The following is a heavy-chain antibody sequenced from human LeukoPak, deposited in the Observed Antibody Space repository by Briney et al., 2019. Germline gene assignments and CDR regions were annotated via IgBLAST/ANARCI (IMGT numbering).Heavy chain of an antibody. D-gene: IGHD3-3*01. J-gene: IGHJ4*02. Sequence: GRSLRLSCAASGFTFSTFAMHWVRQAPGKGLEWVAVISYDGSNKYSADSLKGRFTISRDDSKNTLFLQMNSLTVEDTAVYYCTKDSTGSRFFEWLPPDYWGQGSLVTVSS. CDR2: ISYDGSNK. CDR3: TKDSTGSRFFEWLPPDY. CDR1: GFTFSTFA. V-gene: IGHV3-30*14.